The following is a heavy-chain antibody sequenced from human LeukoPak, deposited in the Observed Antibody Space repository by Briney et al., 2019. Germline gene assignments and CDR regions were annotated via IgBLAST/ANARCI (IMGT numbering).Heavy chain of an antibody. Sequence: PGESLKISCKGSGYSFTSYWIGWVRQMPGKGLEWMGIIYPGDSDTRYSPSFQGQVTFSADKSISTAYLQWSSLKASDTAMYYCARQVEYCSSTSCLNWFDPWGQGTLVTVSS. CDR3: ARQVEYCSSTSCLNWFDP. D-gene: IGHD2-2*01. J-gene: IGHJ5*02. CDR2: IYPGDSDT. CDR1: GYSFTSYW. V-gene: IGHV5-51*01.